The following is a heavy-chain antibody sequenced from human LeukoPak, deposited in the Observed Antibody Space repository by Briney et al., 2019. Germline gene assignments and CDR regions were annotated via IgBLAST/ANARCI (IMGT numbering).Heavy chain of an antibody. D-gene: IGHD3-10*01. Sequence: SETLSLTCTVSGGSLSSYYWSWIRQPPGKGLEWIGYIYYSGSTNYNPSLKSRVTISVDTSKNQFSLKLSSVTAADTAVYYCAGSGGLANTGAVFDYWGQGTLVTVSS. V-gene: IGHV4-59*01. CDR2: IYYSGST. J-gene: IGHJ4*02. CDR1: GGSLSSYY. CDR3: AGSGGLANTGAVFDY.